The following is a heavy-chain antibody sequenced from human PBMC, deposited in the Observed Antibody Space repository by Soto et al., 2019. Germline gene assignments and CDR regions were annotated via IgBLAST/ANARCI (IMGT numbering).Heavy chain of an antibody. D-gene: IGHD4-4*01. CDR1: GGSVSSGGDY. Sequence: PXEILSLTCTVSGGSVSSGGDYWSWLSQHPGKGLEWIGYIYYSGSTYYNPSLKSRVTISVDTSKNQFSLKLSSVTAADTAVYYCARHSAGDTVTLLKGSGMDVCGQGTTVTVPS. CDR2: IYYSGST. J-gene: IGHJ6*02. V-gene: IGHV4-31*03. CDR3: ARHSAGDTVTLLKGSGMDV.